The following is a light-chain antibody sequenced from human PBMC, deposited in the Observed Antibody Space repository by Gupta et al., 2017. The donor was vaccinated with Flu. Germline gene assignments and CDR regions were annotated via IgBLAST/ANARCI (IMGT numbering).Light chain of an antibody. CDR3: SSYTRSTTSIIAWV. CDR2: EVS. CDR1: ISYIGGYNR. V-gene: IGLV2-14*01. Sequence: QSALTQPASVSGSLGQSITISCTGTISYIGGYNRVSWYQQHPGKAPKLIIYEVSNRPSGLSDRFSGSRSGNTASLTISGLQADDEADYYCSSYTRSTTSIIAWVFGGGTRLTVL. J-gene: IGLJ3*02.